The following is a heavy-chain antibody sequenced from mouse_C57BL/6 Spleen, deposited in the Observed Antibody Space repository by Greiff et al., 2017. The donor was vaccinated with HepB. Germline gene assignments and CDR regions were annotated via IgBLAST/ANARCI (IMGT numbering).Heavy chain of an antibody. CDR1: GYTFTSYW. CDR3: ARGGLANYVDY. D-gene: IGHD5-5*01. Sequence: QVQLQQPGAELVRPGSSVKLSCKASGYTFTSYWMDWVKQRPGQGLEWIGNIYPSDSETHYNQKFKDKATLTVDKSSSTAYMQLSSLTSEDSAVYYCARGGLANYVDYWGQGTTLTVSS. CDR2: IYPSDSET. J-gene: IGHJ2*01. V-gene: IGHV1-61*01.